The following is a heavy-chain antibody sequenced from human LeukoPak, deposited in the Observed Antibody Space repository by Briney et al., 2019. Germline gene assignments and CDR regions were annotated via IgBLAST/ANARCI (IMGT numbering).Heavy chain of an antibody. D-gene: IGHD2-15*01. V-gene: IGHV1-2*02. CDR1: GYTFTGYY. J-gene: IGHJ6*02. Sequence: ASVKASCKASGYTFTGYYMHWVRQAPGQGLEWMGWINPNSGGTNYAQKFQGRVTMTRDTSISTAYMELSRLRSDDTAVYYCARVVVVAPRGYGMDVWGQGTTVTVSS. CDR2: INPNSGGT. CDR3: ARVVVVAPRGYGMDV.